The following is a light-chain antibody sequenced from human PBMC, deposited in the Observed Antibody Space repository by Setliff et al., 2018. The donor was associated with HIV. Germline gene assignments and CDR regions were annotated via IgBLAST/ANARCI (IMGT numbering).Light chain of an antibody. CDR1: SSDIGTYNY. CDR3: SSYTSSFTQV. Sequence: QSALTQPASVSGSPGQSITISCSGTSSDIGTYNYVSWYQQYPGKAPKLMIYEVTNRPSGISNRFSGSKSGNTASLTISGLQAADEADYYCSSYTSSFTQVFGSGTKVTVL. V-gene: IGLV2-14*01. J-gene: IGLJ1*01. CDR2: EVT.